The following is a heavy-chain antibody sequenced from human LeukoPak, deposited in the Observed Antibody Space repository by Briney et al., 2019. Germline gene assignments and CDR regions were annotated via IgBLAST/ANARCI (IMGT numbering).Heavy chain of an antibody. CDR3: TTENVDIVAQLY. J-gene: IGHJ4*02. CDR2: ISYDGSNK. Sequence: GGSLRLSCAASGFTFSSYAMHWVRQAPGKGLEWVAVISYDGSNKYYADSVKGRFTISRDNSKNTLYLQMNSLKTEDTAVYYWTTENVDIVAQLYWGQGTLVTVSS. CDR1: GFTFSSYA. V-gene: IGHV3-30*04. D-gene: IGHD5-12*01.